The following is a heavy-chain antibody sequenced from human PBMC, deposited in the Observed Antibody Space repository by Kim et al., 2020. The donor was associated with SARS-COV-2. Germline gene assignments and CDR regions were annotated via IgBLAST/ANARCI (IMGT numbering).Heavy chain of an antibody. CDR3: VRHRNVGAIPDAFVV. CDR1: GGSMSDYY. J-gene: IGHJ3*01. Sequence: SETLSLTCTVSGGSMSDYYWSWIRQPPGKGLGWIGFVYHSGNTNYNPSLRSRVTISVDKSRNQFFLKLSSADAADTAAYYCVRHRNVGAIPDAFVVWGQG. CDR2: VYHSGNT. D-gene: IGHD1-26*01. V-gene: IGHV4-59*08.